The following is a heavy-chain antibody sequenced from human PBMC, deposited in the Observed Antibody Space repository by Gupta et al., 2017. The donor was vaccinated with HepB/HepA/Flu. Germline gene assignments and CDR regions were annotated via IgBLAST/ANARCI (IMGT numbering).Heavy chain of an antibody. CDR2: ITPMFDSP. D-gene: IGHD1-1*01. J-gene: IGHJ5*02. Sequence: QVQLVQSGAEVKKPGSSVKVSCKASGGTFGNDAISWVRQAPGQGLEWMGGITPMFDSPGYAQKFQDRLTITADKSTSTSYMELNSLTYEDTAVYYCAREVDTIGYNWNSNWFDPWGQGTLITVSS. CDR1: GGTFGNDA. V-gene: IGHV1-69*06. CDR3: AREVDTIGYNWNSNWFDP.